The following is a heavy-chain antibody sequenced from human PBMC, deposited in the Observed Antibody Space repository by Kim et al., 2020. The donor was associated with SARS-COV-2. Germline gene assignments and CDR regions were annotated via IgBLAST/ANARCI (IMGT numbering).Heavy chain of an antibody. CDR2: ISYDGSNK. D-gene: IGHD3-10*01. CDR3: AREGAMVHLMAQAFDI. V-gene: IGHV3-30*04. CDR1: GFTFSSYA. J-gene: IGHJ3*02. Sequence: GGSLRLSCAASGFTFSSYAMHWVRQAPGKGLEWVAVISYDGSNKYYADSVKGRFTISRDNSKNTLYLQMNSLRAEDTAVYYCAREGAMVHLMAQAFDIWGQGTMVTVSS.